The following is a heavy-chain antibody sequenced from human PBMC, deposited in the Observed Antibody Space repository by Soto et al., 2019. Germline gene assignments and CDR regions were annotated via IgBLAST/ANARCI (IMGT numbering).Heavy chain of an antibody. V-gene: IGHV1-69*13. CDR1: GGTFSSYA. D-gene: IGHD3-22*01. CDR2: IIPIFGTA. CDR3: ASGLSRPYYYDSSGYYEQALSGMDV. J-gene: IGHJ6*02. Sequence: GASVQVSCKASGGTFSSYAISWVRQAPGQGLEWMGGIIPIFGTANYAQKFQGRVTITADESTSTAYMELSSLRSEDTAVYYCASGLSRPYYYDSSGYYEQALSGMDVWGQGTTVTVSS.